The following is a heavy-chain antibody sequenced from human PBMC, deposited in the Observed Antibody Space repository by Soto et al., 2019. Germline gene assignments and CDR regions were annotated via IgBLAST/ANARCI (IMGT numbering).Heavy chain of an antibody. CDR2: ISNGGGAI. CDR1: VFTFSSYS. D-gene: IGHD4-17*01. Sequence: HPGGSLRLSFSASVFTFSSYSMNWIRQAPGKGLEWISYISNGGGAISYAGSVKGRFTISRDNAKNSLFLQMNNLRAEDTAVYYCARRGSTVTFTYWGQGTLVTVSS. CDR3: ARRGSTVTFTY. V-gene: IGHV3-48*01. J-gene: IGHJ4*02.